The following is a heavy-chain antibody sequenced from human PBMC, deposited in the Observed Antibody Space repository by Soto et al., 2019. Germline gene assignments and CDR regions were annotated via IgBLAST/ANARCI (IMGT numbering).Heavy chain of an antibody. D-gene: IGHD2-2*01. CDR3: ARQVLICSSTSCYADWFDP. CDR2: IYYSGST. J-gene: IGHJ5*02. CDR1: GGSISSYY. Sequence: SETLSLTCTVSGGSISSYYWSWIRQPPGKGLEWIGYIYYSGSTNYNPSLKSRVTISVDTSKNQFSLKLSSVTAADTAVYYCARQVLICSSTSCYADWFDPWGQGTLVTVSS. V-gene: IGHV4-59*08.